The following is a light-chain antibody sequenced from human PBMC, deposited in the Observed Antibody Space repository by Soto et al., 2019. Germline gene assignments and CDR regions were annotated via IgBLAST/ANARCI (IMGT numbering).Light chain of an antibody. CDR1: SSDVGGYNY. CDR3: SSYTSSSTLV. J-gene: IGLJ2*01. Sequence: QSALTQPASVSGYPGQSITISCTGTSSDVGGYNYVSWYQQHPGKAPKLLIYDVSNRPSGVSNRFSGSKSGNTASLTISGLQAEDEGDYYCSSYTSSSTLVFGGGTKLTVL. CDR2: DVS. V-gene: IGLV2-14*01.